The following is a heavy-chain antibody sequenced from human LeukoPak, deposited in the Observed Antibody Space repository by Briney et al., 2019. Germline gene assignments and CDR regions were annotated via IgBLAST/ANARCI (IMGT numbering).Heavy chain of an antibody. D-gene: IGHD3-10*01. CDR2: ISAYNGNT. CDR1: GYTFTSYG. V-gene: IGHV1-18*01. Sequence: GASVTLSCKASGYTFTSYGVSWVRQAPGQGLEWVGWISAYNGNTNYAQKLQGRVTMTTDTSTSTAYMELRSLRSDDTAVYYCARLDIVGPLLLSNPFDYWGQGTLVTVSS. J-gene: IGHJ4*02. CDR3: ARLDIVGPLLLSNPFDY.